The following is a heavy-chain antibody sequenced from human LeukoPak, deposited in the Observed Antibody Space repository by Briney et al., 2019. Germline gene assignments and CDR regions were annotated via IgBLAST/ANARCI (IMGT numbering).Heavy chain of an antibody. Sequence: PSETLSLTCTVSGGSISSYYWSWIRQPPGKGLEWIGYIYYSGSTNYNPSLKSRVTISVDTSKNQFSLKLSSVTAADTAVYYCARVSTATGTYWFDPWGQGTLVTVSS. J-gene: IGHJ5*02. CDR3: ARVSTATGTYWFDP. D-gene: IGHD1-14*01. V-gene: IGHV4-59*01. CDR2: IYYSGST. CDR1: GGSISSYY.